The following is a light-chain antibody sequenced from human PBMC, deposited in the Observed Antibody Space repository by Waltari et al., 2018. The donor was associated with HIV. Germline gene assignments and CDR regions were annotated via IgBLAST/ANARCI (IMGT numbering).Light chain of an antibody. CDR3: YSAADNNWV. Sequence: SYELTQPSSVSVSPGQTARITCSGDVLAKKYARWFQQKPGQAPVLVIYKDSERPSGIPERFSGSSSGTTVTLTISGAQLDDEADYYCYSAADNNWVFGGGTKLTVL. CDR1: VLAKKY. V-gene: IGLV3-27*01. CDR2: KDS. J-gene: IGLJ3*02.